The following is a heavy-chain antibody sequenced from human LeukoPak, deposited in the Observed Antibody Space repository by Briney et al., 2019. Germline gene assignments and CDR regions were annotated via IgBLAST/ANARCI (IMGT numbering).Heavy chain of an antibody. J-gene: IGHJ4*02. CDR3: ARGGVYDYVWLFDY. Sequence: GASVKVSCKASGYTFTGYYMHWVRQAPGQGLEWMGWINPNSGGTNYAQKFQGWVTMTRDTSISTAYMELSRLRSDDTAVYYYARGGVYDYVWLFDYWRQGTLVTVSS. V-gene: IGHV1-2*04. CDR2: INPNSGGT. CDR1: GYTFTGYY. D-gene: IGHD3-16*01.